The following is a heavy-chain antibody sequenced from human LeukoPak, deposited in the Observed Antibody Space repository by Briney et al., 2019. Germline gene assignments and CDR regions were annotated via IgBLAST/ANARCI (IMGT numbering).Heavy chain of an antibody. Sequence: PGGSLRLSCAASGFTFNSYDMSWVRQAPGKGLEWVSAISDSGGSTSYADSVKGRFTISRDNSKNTLYLQMNSLRAEDTAVCYCAKRPTAYGAFDIWGQGTMVTVSS. CDR3: AKRPTAYGAFDI. D-gene: IGHD3-16*01. V-gene: IGHV3-23*01. CDR1: GFTFNSYD. J-gene: IGHJ3*02. CDR2: ISDSGGST.